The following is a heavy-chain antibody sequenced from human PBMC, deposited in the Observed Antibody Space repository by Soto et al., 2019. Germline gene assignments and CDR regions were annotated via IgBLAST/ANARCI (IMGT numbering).Heavy chain of an antibody. J-gene: IGHJ3*02. CDR3: ARGVSTYSSGWYHAFDI. V-gene: IGHV1-69*13. CDR1: GGTFSSYA. CDR2: IIPIFGTA. Sequence: SVKVSCKASGGTFSSYAISWVRQAPGQGLEWMGGIIPIFGTANYAQKFQGRVTITADESTSTAYMELSSLRSEDTAVYYCARGVSTYSSGWYHAFDIWGQGKMVTVSS. D-gene: IGHD6-19*01.